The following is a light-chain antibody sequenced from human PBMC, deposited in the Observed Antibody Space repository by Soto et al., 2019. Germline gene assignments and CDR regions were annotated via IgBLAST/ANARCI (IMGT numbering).Light chain of an antibody. V-gene: IGKV1-5*03. CDR3: QHYKHYTESA. CDR2: KVS. J-gene: IGKJ2*01. Sequence: DIQMTQSPSTLSASVGDRVTITCRASQSISTWLAWYQQKPGKAPKVLVHKVSSLANGVPSRFSGTGSETEFTLTISSLQPDDFATYYCQHYKHYTESAFGQGTKLEIK. CDR1: QSISTW.